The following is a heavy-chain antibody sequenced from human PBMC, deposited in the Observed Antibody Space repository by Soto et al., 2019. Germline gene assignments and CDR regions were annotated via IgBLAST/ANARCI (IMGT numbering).Heavy chain of an antibody. CDR3: AREGVEYCSSTCCSADYGMDV. CDR1: GFPFSSYA. J-gene: IGHJ6*02. Sequence: QVQLVESGGGVVQPGRPLSLSCAASGFPFSSYAMNWVRQAPGRGLGGGAVLQYDGRKKYYADSVKGRFTISRDNSKNTLYLQMNSLRAEDTAVYYLAREGVEYCSSTCCSADYGMDVWGQGTTVTVSS. V-gene: IGHV3-30*04. D-gene: IGHD2-2*01. CDR2: LQYDGRKK.